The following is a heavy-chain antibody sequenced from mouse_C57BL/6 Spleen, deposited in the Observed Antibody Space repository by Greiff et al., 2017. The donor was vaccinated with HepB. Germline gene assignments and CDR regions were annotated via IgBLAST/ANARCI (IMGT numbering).Heavy chain of an antibody. Sequence: EVKLVESGGGLVKPGGSLKLSCAASGFTFSSYTMSWVRQTPEKRLEWVATISGGGGNTDYPDSLKGRFTISRDNAKNTLYLQMSSLRSEDTALYYWERGGYYDYDVAAMDYWGQGTSVTVSS. CDR3: ERGGYYDYDVAAMDY. V-gene: IGHV5-9*01. J-gene: IGHJ4*01. CDR2: ISGGGGNT. CDR1: GFTFSSYT. D-gene: IGHD2-4*01.